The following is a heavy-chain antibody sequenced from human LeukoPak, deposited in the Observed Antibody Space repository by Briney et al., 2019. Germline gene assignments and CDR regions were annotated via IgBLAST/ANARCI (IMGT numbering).Heavy chain of an antibody. CDR1: GYTFTSYG. CDR3: ARDRGTYYDILTGYYTPYDY. D-gene: IGHD3-9*01. V-gene: IGHV1-18*01. J-gene: IGHJ4*02. CDR2: ISAYNGNT. Sequence: ASVNVSCKASGYTFTSYGISWVRQAPGQGLEWMGWISAYNGNTNYAQKLQGRVTMTTDTSTSTAYMELRSLRSDDTAVYYCARDRGTYYDILTGYYTPYDYWGQGTLVTVSS.